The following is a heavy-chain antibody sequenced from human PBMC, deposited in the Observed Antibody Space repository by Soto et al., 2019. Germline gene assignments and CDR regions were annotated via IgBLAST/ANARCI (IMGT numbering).Heavy chain of an antibody. J-gene: IGHJ4*01. CDR3: ARGGGYNFGIDY. Sequence: SETLSLTCTVSGDSIRGFYWSWIRQPPGKGLEWIGYIYSSGYTNYNPSLKNRGTISVDTPKKQFFLNLRSVTAADTALYYCARGGGYNFGIDYWG. CDR1: GDSIRGFY. V-gene: IGHV4-59*01. D-gene: IGHD5-12*01. CDR2: IYSSGYT.